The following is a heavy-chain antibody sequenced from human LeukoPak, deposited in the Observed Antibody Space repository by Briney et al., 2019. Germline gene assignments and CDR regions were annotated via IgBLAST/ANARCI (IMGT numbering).Heavy chain of an antibody. D-gene: IGHD3-22*01. CDR1: GGSISSYY. J-gene: IGHJ3*02. V-gene: IGHV4-59*01. Sequence: SETLSLTCTVPGGSISSYYWSWIRQPPGKGLEWIGYIYYSGSTNYNPSLKSRVTISVDTSKNQFSLKLSSVTAADTAVYYCARGXXYYDSSGYNDAFDIWGQGTMVTVSS. CDR2: IYYSGST. CDR3: ARGXXYYDSSGYNDAFDI.